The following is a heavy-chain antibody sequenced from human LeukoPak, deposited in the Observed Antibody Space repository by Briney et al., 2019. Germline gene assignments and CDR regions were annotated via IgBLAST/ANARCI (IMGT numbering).Heavy chain of an antibody. V-gene: IGHV3-53*01. J-gene: IGHJ5*02. Sequence: PGGSLRLSCAASGFTFSDYYMSWIRQAPGRGLEWVSVLYSGGTTYYADSVKGRFTISRDNSKNTLYLQMNSLRAEDTAVYYCARDRGSNWFDPWGQGTLVAVSS. CDR2: LYSGGTT. CDR1: GFTFSDYY. CDR3: ARDRGSNWFDP. D-gene: IGHD3-10*01.